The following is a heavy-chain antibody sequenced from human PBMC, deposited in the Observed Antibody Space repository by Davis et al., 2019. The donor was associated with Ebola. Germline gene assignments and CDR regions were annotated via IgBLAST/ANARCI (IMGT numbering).Heavy chain of an antibody. J-gene: IGHJ6*04. CDR2: IKRDGSIT. CDR3: ARGNYHGMDV. Sequence: GESLKISCAASGFTLSIYGMHWVRQAPGKGLVWVSRIKRDGSITYYADSVKGRFTISRDNAKNTLYLQMDSLRAEDTAAYFCARGNYHGMDVWGKGTTLTVSS. CDR1: GFTLSIYG. V-gene: IGHV3-74*01. D-gene: IGHD3-10*01.